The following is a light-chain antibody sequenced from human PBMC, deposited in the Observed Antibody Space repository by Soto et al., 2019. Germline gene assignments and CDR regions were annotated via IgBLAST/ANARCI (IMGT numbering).Light chain of an antibody. CDR3: QQRSNWPIT. Sequence: EIVMTPSPATLSVSPGERATLSCRASHSVRSDLAWYQQKPGQSPRLLIFDASTRATGIPARFSGSGPGTDFTLTISSLEPEDFAVYYCQQRSNWPITFGQGTRLEIK. CDR1: HSVRSD. V-gene: IGKV3D-11*02. J-gene: IGKJ5*01. CDR2: DAS.